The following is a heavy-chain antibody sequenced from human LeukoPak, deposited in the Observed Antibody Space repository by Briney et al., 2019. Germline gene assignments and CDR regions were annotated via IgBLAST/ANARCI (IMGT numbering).Heavy chain of an antibody. CDR3: ARGLVVPAAIGGYYYGMDV. D-gene: IGHD2-2*02. CDR1: GYTFTSYD. Sequence: ASVTVSCKASGYTFTSYDINWVRQAAGQGLEGMGWMNPKSGKTDYAQKFQGRVTMTRNTSISTAYMELSSLRSEDTAVYYCARGLVVPAAIGGYYYGMDVWRQGTTLTVSS. V-gene: IGHV1-8*01. J-gene: IGHJ6*02. CDR2: MNPKSGKT.